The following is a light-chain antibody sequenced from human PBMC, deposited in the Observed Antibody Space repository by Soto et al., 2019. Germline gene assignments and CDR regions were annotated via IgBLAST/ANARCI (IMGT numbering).Light chain of an antibody. V-gene: IGKV3-11*01. CDR2: DAS. CDR3: QQRRNWPLT. J-gene: IGKJ5*01. CDR1: QSVSSY. Sequence: ETVLTQSPATLSLSPGERATLSYRASQSVSSYLAWYQQKPGQAPRLLIYDASNRATGIPARFSGSGSGTDFTLTISSLEPEDFAVYYCQQRRNWPLTFGQGTRLEIK.